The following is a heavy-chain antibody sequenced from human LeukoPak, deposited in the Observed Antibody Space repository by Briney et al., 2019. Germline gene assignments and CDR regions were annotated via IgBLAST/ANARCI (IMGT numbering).Heavy chain of an antibody. CDR1: GFIFNDAW. D-gene: IGHD2-2*01. J-gene: IGHJ4*02. CDR3: RRDAHTSID. CDR2: IETKRDGETT. V-gene: IGHV3-15*04. Sequence: GGSLRLSCSGSGFIFNDAWMSWVRQTPGKGLEWVGRIETKRDGETTLYGAPVKGRFTISRDDSKNRMYLQMTSLRPGDTSIYYCRRDAHTSIDWGQGTLVTVSS.